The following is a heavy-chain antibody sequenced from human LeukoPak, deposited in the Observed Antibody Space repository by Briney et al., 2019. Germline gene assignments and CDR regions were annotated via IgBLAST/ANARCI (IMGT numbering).Heavy chain of an antibody. V-gene: IGHV4-34*01. Sequence: SETLSLTCAVYGGSFSGYYWSWIRQPPGKGLEWIGEINHSGSTNYNPSLKSRVTISVDTSKNQFSLKLSSVTAADTAVYYCARKRRGYCSSTSCYEEDDYWGQGTLVTVSS. CDR1: GGSFSGYY. CDR3: ARKRRGYCSSTSCYEEDDY. CDR2: INHSGST. J-gene: IGHJ4*02. D-gene: IGHD2-2*01.